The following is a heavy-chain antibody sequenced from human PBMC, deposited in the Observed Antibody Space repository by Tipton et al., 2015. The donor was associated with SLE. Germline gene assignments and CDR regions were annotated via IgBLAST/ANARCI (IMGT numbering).Heavy chain of an antibody. Sequence: TLSLTCTVSGDSITSDYWSWIRQPPGKGLEWIGYISYSGSTNYNPSVRSRVSISLDTSKNRFSLNLSSVTAADTAVYYCAREDCSGAGCYYDSWGQGTLVTVSS. CDR1: GDSITSDY. CDR3: AREDCSGAGCYYDS. J-gene: IGHJ4*02. V-gene: IGHV4-59*12. D-gene: IGHD2-15*01. CDR2: ISYSGST.